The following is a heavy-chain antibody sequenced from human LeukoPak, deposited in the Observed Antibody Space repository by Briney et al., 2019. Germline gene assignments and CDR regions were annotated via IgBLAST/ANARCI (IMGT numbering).Heavy chain of an antibody. CDR3: ARDRASETYYDFWSGYYGDAFDI. D-gene: IGHD3-3*01. Sequence: SETLSLTCTVSGGSISSYYWSWIRQPAGKGLEWIGRIYTSGSTNYNPSLKGRVTMSVDTSKNQFSLKRSSVTAADTAVYYCARDRASETYYDFWSGYYGDAFDIWGQGTMVTVSS. J-gene: IGHJ3*02. CDR1: GGSISSYY. V-gene: IGHV4-4*07. CDR2: IYTSGST.